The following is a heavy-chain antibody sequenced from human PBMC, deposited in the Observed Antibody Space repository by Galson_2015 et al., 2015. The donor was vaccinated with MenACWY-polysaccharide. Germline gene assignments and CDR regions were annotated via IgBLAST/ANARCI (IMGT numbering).Heavy chain of an antibody. CDR2: ISGSGANI. Sequence: SLRLSCAASGFTFKSYAMSWVRQAPGKGLEWVSIISGSGANIYYADSVKGRFTISRDNSKNTLCLQMNSLRADDTAVYYCAKGGVIGVSGRRDFDYWGQGTLVTVSS. CDR3: AKGGVIGVSGRRDFDY. V-gene: IGHV3-23*01. J-gene: IGHJ4*02. CDR1: GFTFKSYA. D-gene: IGHD6-19*01.